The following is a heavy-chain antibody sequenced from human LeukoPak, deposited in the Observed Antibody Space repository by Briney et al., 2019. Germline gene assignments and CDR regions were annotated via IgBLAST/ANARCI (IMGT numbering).Heavy chain of an antibody. J-gene: IGHJ5*02. CDR3: ASCGYFDCLNWFDP. V-gene: IGHV1-18*01. CDR1: GYTFTSYG. CDR2: ISAYNGNT. Sequence: ASVKVSCKASGYTFTSYGISWVRQAPGQGLEWMGWISAYNGNTNYAQKLQGRVTMTTDTSTSTAYMELRSLRSDDTAVYYCASCGYFDCLNWFDPWGQGTLVTVFS. D-gene: IGHD3-9*01.